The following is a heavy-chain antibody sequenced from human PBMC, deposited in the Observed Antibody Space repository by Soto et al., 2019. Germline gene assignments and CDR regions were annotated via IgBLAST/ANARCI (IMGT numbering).Heavy chain of an antibody. CDR2: ITGNGETT. CDR3: AKDNLELIPPFDY. V-gene: IGHV3-23*01. D-gene: IGHD1-26*01. Sequence: EVQLLESGGGLVQPGGSLRLYCSASGLRFSIYAMSWVRQAPGKGLEWVSSITGNGETTYYADAVKGRFTISRDNSKNTLCLEMNSLRVEDTALYYRAKDNLELIPPFDYWGQGTVVTAPS. J-gene: IGHJ4*02. CDR1: GLRFSIYA.